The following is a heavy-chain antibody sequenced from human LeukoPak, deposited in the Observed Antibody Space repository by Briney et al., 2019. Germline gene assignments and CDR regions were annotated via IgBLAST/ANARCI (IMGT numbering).Heavy chain of an antibody. V-gene: IGHV5-51*01. J-gene: IGHJ3*02. CDR3: ARRWDCSSTRCDAFDI. CDR2: VYPGDSDT. CDR1: GSSFTSYW. D-gene: IGHD2-2*01. Sequence: GESLKISCRSSGSSFTSYWIGWVRQMSGKGLEWMGIVYPGDSDTRYSPSFQGQVTISADKSISTAYLQWSSLKASDTAMYFFARRWDCSSTRCDAFDIWGQGTMVTVSS.